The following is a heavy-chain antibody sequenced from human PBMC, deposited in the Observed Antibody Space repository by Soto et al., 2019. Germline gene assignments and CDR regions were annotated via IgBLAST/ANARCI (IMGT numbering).Heavy chain of an antibody. CDR3: ARRNFDSPSDHYYGMEV. CDR1: GYSFTSYW. J-gene: IGHJ6*02. V-gene: IGHV5-10-1*01. D-gene: IGHD3-9*01. CDR2: IDPSDSYT. Sequence: PGESLKISCKGSGYSFTSYWSSWVRQMPGKGLEWMGRIDPSDSYTNYSPSFQGHVTISADKSISTAYLQWSSLKASDTAMYYCARRNFDSPSDHYYGMEVWGQGTTVTVSS.